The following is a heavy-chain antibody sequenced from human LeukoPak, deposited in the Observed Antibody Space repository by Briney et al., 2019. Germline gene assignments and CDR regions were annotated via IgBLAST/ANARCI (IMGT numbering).Heavy chain of an antibody. Sequence: GGSLRLSCAASGLAFSRYWMHWVRQAPGKGLVWVSRINSDGRSTSYADSVKGRFTISRDNAKNTLYLQMNSLRAEDTAVYYCAKRSSSWYEDYWGQGTLVTVSS. J-gene: IGHJ4*02. CDR1: GLAFSRYW. D-gene: IGHD6-13*01. CDR2: INSDGRST. V-gene: IGHV3-74*01. CDR3: AKRSSSWYEDY.